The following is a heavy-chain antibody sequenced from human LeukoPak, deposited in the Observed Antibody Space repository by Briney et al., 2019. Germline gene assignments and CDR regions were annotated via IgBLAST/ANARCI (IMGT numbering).Heavy chain of an antibody. D-gene: IGHD6-13*01. CDR1: GGSISSHY. Sequence: SKTLSLTCTVSGGSISSHYWSWIRQPPGKGLEWIGYIYYSGSTNYNPSLKSRVTISVDTSKNQFSLKLSSVTAADTAVYYCARDSSSWYGYYYYYMDVWGKGTTVTVSS. CDR3: ARDSSSWYGYYYYYMDV. J-gene: IGHJ6*03. CDR2: IYYSGST. V-gene: IGHV4-59*11.